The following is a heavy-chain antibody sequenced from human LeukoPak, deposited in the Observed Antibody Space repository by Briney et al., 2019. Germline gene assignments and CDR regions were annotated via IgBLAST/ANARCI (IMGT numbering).Heavy chain of an antibody. J-gene: IGHJ4*02. Sequence: GESLKISCKGSGYSFTSYWIGWVRQMPGKGLEWVGIIYPGDSDTRYSPSFQGQVSISADKSISTAYLQWSSLKGSDTAMYYCARPTSIVGATLYWGQGTLVTVSS. CDR1: GYSFTSYW. V-gene: IGHV5-51*01. CDR3: ARPTSIVGATLY. CDR2: IYPGDSDT. D-gene: IGHD1-26*01.